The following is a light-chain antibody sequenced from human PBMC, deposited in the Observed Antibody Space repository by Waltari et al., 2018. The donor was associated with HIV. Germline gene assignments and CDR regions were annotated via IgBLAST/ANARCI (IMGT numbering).Light chain of an antibody. CDR1: PGSVSPRSH. CDR2: STY. Sequence: QTVVTQGQSFSVYPGGTVTLTCDLQPGSVSPRSHPSWYQQTPGKPPRTLIYSTYSRSSGVPDRFSGSILGNKAALTITGAQVDDESDYYCVLYMGGGISVFGGGTKLTVL. J-gene: IGLJ3*02. V-gene: IGLV8-61*01. CDR3: VLYMGGGISV.